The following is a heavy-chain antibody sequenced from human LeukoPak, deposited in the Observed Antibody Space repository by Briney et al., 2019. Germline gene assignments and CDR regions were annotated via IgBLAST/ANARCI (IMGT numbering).Heavy chain of an antibody. CDR3: ARGSLGAFDI. V-gene: IGHV4-39*07. Sequence: PSETLSLTCTVSGDSISTSSYYWGWIRQPPGKGLEWIGSIYYTGSTYYNPSLKSRVTISVDTSKNQFSLKLSSVTAADTAVYYCARGSLGAFDIWGQGTMVTVSS. CDR2: IYYTGST. J-gene: IGHJ3*02. CDR1: GDSISTSSYY. D-gene: IGHD6-6*01.